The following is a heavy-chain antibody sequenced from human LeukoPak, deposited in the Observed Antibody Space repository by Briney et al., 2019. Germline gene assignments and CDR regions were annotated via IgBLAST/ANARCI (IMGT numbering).Heavy chain of an antibody. CDR2: INAGNGNT. Sequence: ASVTVSCKASGYSFASYALHWVRQAPGQRLEWMGWINAGNGNTKYSQKLQGRVTITRGTSASTAYMELSSLRSEDTAVYYCAREGAGHNFDFWGQGTLVPVSS. CDR3: AREGAGHNFDF. CDR1: GYSFASYA. J-gene: IGHJ4*02. V-gene: IGHV1-3*01. D-gene: IGHD6-19*01.